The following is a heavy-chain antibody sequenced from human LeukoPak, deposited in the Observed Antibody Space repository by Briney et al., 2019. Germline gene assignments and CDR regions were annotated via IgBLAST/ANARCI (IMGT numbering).Heavy chain of an antibody. J-gene: IGHJ4*02. V-gene: IGHV4-38-2*02. D-gene: IGHD1-14*01. CDR2: IYHCGST. CDR3: ARVRRSVAYYFDY. Sequence: SETLSLTCSVSDYSISSPYYWAWIRQAPGKGLEWIGSIYHCGSTYYNPSLKSRVTISVDTSKNQFSLKLSSVTAADTAVYYCARVRRSVAYYFDYWDQGTLVTVSS. CDR1: DYSISSPYY.